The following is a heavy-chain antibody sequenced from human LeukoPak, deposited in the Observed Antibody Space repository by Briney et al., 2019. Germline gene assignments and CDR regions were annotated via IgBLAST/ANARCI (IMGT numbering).Heavy chain of an antibody. V-gene: IGHV3-48*03. D-gene: IGHD4-17*01. CDR1: GFTFSSYE. CDR2: ISSSGNTI. J-gene: IGHJ3*02. Sequence: GGSLRLSCAASGFTFSSYEMIWVRQAPGKGLEWVSYISSSGNTIYYADSVKGRFTISRDNSNNTLYLQMNSLRAEDTAVYYCARGPVTRFEIWGQGTMVTVSS. CDR3: ARGPVTRFEI.